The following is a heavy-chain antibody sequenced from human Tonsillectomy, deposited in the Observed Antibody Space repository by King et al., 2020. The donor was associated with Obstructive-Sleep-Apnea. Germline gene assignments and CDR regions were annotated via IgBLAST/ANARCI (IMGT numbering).Heavy chain of an antibody. J-gene: IGHJ4*02. Sequence: QLVQSGGGLVQPGRSLRLSCAASGFTFDDYAMHWVRQAPGKGLEGVSGISWNSGSIGYADSVKGRFTISRDNAKNSLYLQMNSLRPEDTALYYCAKGDGIAVAGTDYWGQGTLVTVSS. CDR1: GFTFDDYA. CDR2: ISWNSGSI. CDR3: AKGDGIAVAGTDY. D-gene: IGHD6-19*01. V-gene: IGHV3-9*01.